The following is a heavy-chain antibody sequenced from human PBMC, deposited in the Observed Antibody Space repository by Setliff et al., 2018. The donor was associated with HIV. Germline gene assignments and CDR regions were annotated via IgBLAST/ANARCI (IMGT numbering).Heavy chain of an antibody. Sequence: GASVMVSCKASGYTFTSYALHWVRQAPGQRLEWMGWINAGNGHTKYSQKFQGRVSITRDTSASTAYMELSSLRSEDTAVYYCAGVSGLSGELLYFDYWGLGTLVTVSS. V-gene: IGHV1-3*01. CDR3: AGVSGLSGELLYFDY. J-gene: IGHJ4*02. CDR2: INAGNGHT. D-gene: IGHD1-26*01. CDR1: GYTFTSYA.